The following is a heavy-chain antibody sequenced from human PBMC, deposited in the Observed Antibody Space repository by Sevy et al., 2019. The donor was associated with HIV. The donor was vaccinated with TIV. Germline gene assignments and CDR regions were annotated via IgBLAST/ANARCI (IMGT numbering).Heavy chain of an antibody. Sequence: GGSLRLSCAASGFTFSSYAMSWVRQAPGKGLEWVSAISGSGGSTYYADSVKGRFTISRDNSKNTLYLQMNSLRAEDMAVYYCAKGDYDFWSGYFYFDYWGQGTMVTVSS. CDR1: GFTFSSYA. V-gene: IGHV3-23*01. D-gene: IGHD3-3*01. CDR3: AKGDYDFWSGYFYFDY. CDR2: ISGSGGST. J-gene: IGHJ4*02.